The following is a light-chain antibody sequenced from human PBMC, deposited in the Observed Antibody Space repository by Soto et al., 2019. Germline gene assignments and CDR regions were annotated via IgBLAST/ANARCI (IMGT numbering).Light chain of an antibody. J-gene: IGKJ1*01. Sequence: DIQMTQSPSSLSASVGDRVTITCRASRSINTYVNWYRQRPGKAPELLIYSASSLHFGVPSRFSGSGAGTDFTFTINSLLPEDLAIYYCQQTYSTPRTFGRGTKVDIK. CDR2: SAS. CDR3: QQTYSTPRT. CDR1: RSINTY. V-gene: IGKV1-39*01.